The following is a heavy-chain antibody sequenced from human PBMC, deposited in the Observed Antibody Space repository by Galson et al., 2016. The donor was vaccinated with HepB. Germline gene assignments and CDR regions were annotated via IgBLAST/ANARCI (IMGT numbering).Heavy chain of an antibody. CDR3: ARRRTTRRNSYQLDV. J-gene: IGHJ6*03. Sequence: SETLSLTCTVSGGSISSGDYYWSWIRQPPGKGLEWIGHVYYPGSTDYNPSLKSRASISVDTSKDQFSLKLSSVTAADTAVYYWARRRTTRRNSYQLDVWGKGTTV. D-gene: IGHD1-1*01. V-gene: IGHV4-61*08. CDR2: VYYPGST. CDR1: GGSISSGDYY.